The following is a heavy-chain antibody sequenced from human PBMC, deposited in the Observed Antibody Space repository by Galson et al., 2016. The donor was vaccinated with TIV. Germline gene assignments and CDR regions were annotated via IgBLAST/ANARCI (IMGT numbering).Heavy chain of an antibody. CDR3: ARQTTRSFDS. Sequence: QSGAEVKKPGESLKISCKASGYSFTTYWNAWVRQMPGKGLEWMGIIFPDDSETAYSPSFEGQVTISSDKSLNISYVQWNSLRPSDTAMYYCARQTTRSFDSWGQGTRVTVSS. J-gene: IGHJ4*02. D-gene: IGHD4-17*01. CDR2: IFPDDSET. V-gene: IGHV5-51*01. CDR1: GYSFTTYW.